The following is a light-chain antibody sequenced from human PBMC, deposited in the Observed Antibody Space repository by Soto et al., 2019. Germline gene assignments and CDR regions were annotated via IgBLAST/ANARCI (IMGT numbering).Light chain of an antibody. Sequence: DIQLTQSPSFLSASVGDRITITCRASQDISNYLAWYQHQPGKAPKLLIYAASTLQTGVPSRFTGSGSGTESTLTIRSLQPEDFATYSCQQLNKYPFSFGPGTKVEIK. V-gene: IGKV1-9*01. CDR2: AAS. CDR1: QDISNY. CDR3: QQLNKYPFS. J-gene: IGKJ3*01.